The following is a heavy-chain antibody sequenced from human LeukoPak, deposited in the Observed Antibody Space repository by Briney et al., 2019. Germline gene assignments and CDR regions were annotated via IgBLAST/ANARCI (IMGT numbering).Heavy chain of an antibody. CDR3: ASLYYYGSGSPPREYYFDY. D-gene: IGHD3-10*01. Sequence: PSETLSLTCTVSGGSISSYYWSWIRQHPGKGLEWIGYIYYSGSTYYNPSLKSRVTISVDTSKNQFSLKLSSVTAADTAVYYCASLYYYGSGSPPREYYFDYWGQGTLVTVSS. J-gene: IGHJ4*02. CDR2: IYYSGST. V-gene: IGHV4-59*06. CDR1: GGSISSYY.